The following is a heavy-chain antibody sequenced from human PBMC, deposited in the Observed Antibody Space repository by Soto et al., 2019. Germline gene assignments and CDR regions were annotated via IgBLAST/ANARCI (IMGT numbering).Heavy chain of an antibody. Sequence: GGSLRLSCAASGFTFSSYSMNWVRQAPGKGLEWVSYISSSSSTIYYADSVKGRFTISRDNAKNSLYLQMNSLRDEDTAVYYCARPRIYYCYYYGMDVWGQGTTVTVSS. J-gene: IGHJ6*02. V-gene: IGHV3-48*02. CDR1: GFTFSSYS. D-gene: IGHD2-15*01. CDR2: ISSSSSTI. CDR3: ARPRIYYCYYYGMDV.